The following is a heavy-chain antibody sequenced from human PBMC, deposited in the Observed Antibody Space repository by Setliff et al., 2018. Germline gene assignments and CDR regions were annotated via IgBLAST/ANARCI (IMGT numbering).Heavy chain of an antibody. Sequence: SETLSLTCTVSGASVSGNSYYWGWIRQPPGKGLEWIGHINRRGSTNFSPSLKSRVTISLDTSKNQFSLKLRSVTAADTAVYYCARGGTFRYFDYWGQGTPVTVSS. J-gene: IGHJ4*02. CDR2: INRRGST. D-gene: IGHD2-15*01. CDR3: ARGGTFRYFDY. CDR1: GASVSGNSYY. V-gene: IGHV4-61*05.